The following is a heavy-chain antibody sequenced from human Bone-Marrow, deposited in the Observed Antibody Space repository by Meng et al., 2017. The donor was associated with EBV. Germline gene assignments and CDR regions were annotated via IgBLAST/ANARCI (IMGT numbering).Heavy chain of an antibody. CDR1: GGSIRSSNW. CDR3: AAGFRELVRSRDY. V-gene: IGHV4-4*02. CDR2: IFYGGST. J-gene: IGHJ4*02. D-gene: IGHD3-10*01. Sequence: QWQLQGSGPMSVTPSGTLSLTCVVSGGSIRSSNWWSWVRQPPGKGLEWIGEIFYGGSTNYNPSLESRVTISVDKSKNQFSLKLSSVTAADTAVYYCAAGFRELVRSRDYWGQGTLVTVSS.